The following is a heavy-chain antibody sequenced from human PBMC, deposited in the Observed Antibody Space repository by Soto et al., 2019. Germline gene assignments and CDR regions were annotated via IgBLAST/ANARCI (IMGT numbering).Heavy chain of an antibody. J-gene: IGHJ4*02. CDR1: GYTFTAYY. D-gene: IGHD4-17*01. Sequence: ASVKVSCKTSGYTFTAYYMHWVRQAPGQGLKWMGWVNPSSGDTDYAQDFQGRVTLTRDTSVNTVYMELSGLNSDDTALYYCARDRQYGDYGYSFDFWGQGTLVTV. CDR2: VNPSSGDT. CDR3: ARDRQYGDYGYSFDF. V-gene: IGHV1-2*02.